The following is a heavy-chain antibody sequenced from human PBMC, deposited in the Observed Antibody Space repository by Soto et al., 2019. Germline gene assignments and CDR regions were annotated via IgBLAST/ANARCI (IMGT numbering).Heavy chain of an antibody. V-gene: IGHV3-20*04. J-gene: IGHJ6*02. CDR3: ARRSYSSRFYPSGMDV. D-gene: IGHD6-13*01. Sequence: GGSLRLSCAASGFTFDDYGMSWVRQAPGKGLEWVSGINWNGGSTGYADSVKGRFTISRDNAKNSLYLQMNSLRAEDTALYYCARRSYSSRFYPSGMDVWGQGTMVTVSS. CDR2: INWNGGST. CDR1: GFTFDDYG.